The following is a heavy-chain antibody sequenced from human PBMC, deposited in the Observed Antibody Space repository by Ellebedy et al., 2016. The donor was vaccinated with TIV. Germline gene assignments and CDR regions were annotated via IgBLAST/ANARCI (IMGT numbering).Heavy chain of an antibody. CDR2: INAGNGNT. V-gene: IGHV1-3*01. CDR1: GYSFNIYA. J-gene: IGHJ5*02. D-gene: IGHD2-8*01. Sequence: AVSVKVSCKASGYSFNIYALHWVRLAPGQSLEWMGWINAGNGNTKYSQKFQGRVTITRDTSANTAYMELSSLRSEDTAIYYCARAVYGMGRFDPWGQGTLVTVSS. CDR3: ARAVYGMGRFDP.